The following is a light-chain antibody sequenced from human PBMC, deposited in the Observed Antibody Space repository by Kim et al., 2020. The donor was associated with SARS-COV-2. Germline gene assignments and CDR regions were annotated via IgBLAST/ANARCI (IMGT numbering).Light chain of an antibody. CDR1: SSDVGGYDY. V-gene: IGLV2-14*03. CDR2: DVI. CDR3: TSYRGSNTLVV. J-gene: IGLJ3*02. Sequence: QSITIACTGASSDVGGYDYVSWYQQHPGKAPKLMIYDVINRPSGVSYRFSGSKSGNTASLTISGLQAEDEADYYCTSYRGSNTLVVFGGGTQLTVL.